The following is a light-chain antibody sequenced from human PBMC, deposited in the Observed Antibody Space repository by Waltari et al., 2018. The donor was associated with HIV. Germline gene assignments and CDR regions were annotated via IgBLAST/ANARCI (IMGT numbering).Light chain of an antibody. CDR2: RNY. J-gene: IGLJ3*02. CDR3: VSYDSRLDERL. Sequence: QSVLTQPPSVSGTPGQTVTISCSGSTSNIETEALYWYQQLPETAPKLIIYRNYKRPSGVSDRFSCSKSGASASLVISGLRSEDEAHYYCVSYDSRLDERLFGGGTKLTVL. CDR1: TSNIETEA. V-gene: IGLV1-47*01.